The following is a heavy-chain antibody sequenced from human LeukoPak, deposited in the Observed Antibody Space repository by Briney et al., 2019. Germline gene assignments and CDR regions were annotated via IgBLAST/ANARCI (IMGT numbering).Heavy chain of an antibody. J-gene: IGHJ5*02. CDR1: GFTFDDYA. V-gene: IGHV3-9*01. CDR3: ARVKWPYGFDP. CDR2: ISWNSGSI. D-gene: IGHD5-12*01. Sequence: GGSLRLSCAASGFTFDDYAMHWVRQAPGKGLEWVSGISWNSGSIGYADSVKGRFTIARDNAKNSLYLQMNSLRAEDTAVYYCARVKWPYGFDPWGQGTLVTVSS.